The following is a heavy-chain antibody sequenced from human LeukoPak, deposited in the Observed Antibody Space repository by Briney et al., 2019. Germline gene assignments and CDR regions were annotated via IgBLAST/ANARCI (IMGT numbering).Heavy chain of an antibody. D-gene: IGHD2-2*01. CDR3: ARKRVYCSSTSCLENYFDY. CDR1: GFTFSNYD. J-gene: IGHJ4*02. Sequence: GGSLRLSCAASGFTFSNYDMSWVRQAPGKGLEWVSAISRSGGTTYYGDSVKGRFTISRDNSKNTLSLQMNSLRAEDTAVYYCARKRVYCSSTSCLENYFDYWGQGTLVTVSS. V-gene: IGHV3-23*01. CDR2: ISRSGGTT.